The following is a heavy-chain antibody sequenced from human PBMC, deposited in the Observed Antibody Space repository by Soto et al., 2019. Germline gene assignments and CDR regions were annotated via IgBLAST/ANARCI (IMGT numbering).Heavy chain of an antibody. J-gene: IGHJ3*02. CDR3: ARQAQRGYHLSPLAI. D-gene: IGHD5-12*01. V-gene: IGHV5-51*01. CDR1: EFSFTNYW. CDR2: IYPGDSDT. Sequence: PGESLKISCKGSEFSFTNYWIAWVRQMPGKGLEWMGIIYPGDSDTRYSPSFQGQVAISADKSISTAYLQWSSLKAPDTAMYYCARQAQRGYHLSPLAIWGQGTMVTVSS.